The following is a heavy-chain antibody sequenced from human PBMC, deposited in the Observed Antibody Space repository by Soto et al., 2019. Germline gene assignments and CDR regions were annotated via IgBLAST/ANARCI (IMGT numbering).Heavy chain of an antibody. J-gene: IGHJ4*02. V-gene: IGHV4-39*01. Sequence: SETLSLTCTVSGGSISSSSYYWGWIRQPPGKGLEWIGSIYYSGSTYYNPSLKSRVTISVDTSKNQFSLKLSSVTAADTAVYYCASYTYSSSWYAGLYWGQGTLVTVSS. CDR3: ASYTYSSSWYAGLY. D-gene: IGHD6-13*01. CDR2: IYYSGST. CDR1: GGSISSSSYY.